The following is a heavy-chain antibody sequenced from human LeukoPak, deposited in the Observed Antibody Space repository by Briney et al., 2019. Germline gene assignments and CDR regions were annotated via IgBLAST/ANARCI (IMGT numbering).Heavy chain of an antibody. D-gene: IGHD6-13*01. J-gene: IGHJ4*02. CDR3: ARGSEIVPGIAAATNDY. CDR2: IIPIFGTA. CDR1: GGTFSSYA. V-gene: IGHV1-69*13. Sequence: SVKVSCKASGGTFSSYAISWVRQAPGQGLEWMGGIIPIFGTANYAQKFQGRVTITADESTSTACMELSSLRSEDTAVYYCARGSEIVPGIAAATNDYWGQGTLVTVSS.